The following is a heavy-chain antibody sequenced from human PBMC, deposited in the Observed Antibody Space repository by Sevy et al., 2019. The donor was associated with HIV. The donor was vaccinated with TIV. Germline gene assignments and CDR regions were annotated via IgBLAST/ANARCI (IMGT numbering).Heavy chain of an antibody. D-gene: IGHD1-1*01. J-gene: IGHJ4*02. V-gene: IGHV3-48*03. CDR1: GFTFSTYE. CDR2: IYGNI. Sequence: GGSLRLSCAASGFTFSTYEMNWVRQAPGKGLEWLSCIYGNIYYADSVKGRFTISRDNAKNSVYLQMNSLRAEDTAVYYCARKTHGTAYFDYWGQGTLVTVSS. CDR3: ARKTHGTAYFDY.